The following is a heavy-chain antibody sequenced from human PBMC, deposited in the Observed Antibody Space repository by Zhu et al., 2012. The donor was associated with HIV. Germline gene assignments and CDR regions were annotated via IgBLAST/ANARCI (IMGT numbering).Heavy chain of an antibody. D-gene: IGHD2-15*01. CDR3: ARVLCSGGSCYQFHFDF. J-gene: IGHJ4*02. CDR2: IYRSGST. Sequence: QVQLQESGPGLVKPSETLSLTCTVSGDSISSSSYFWGWIRQPPGKGLEWIGSIYRSGSTYYNPSLESRVTMSVDTSKDQFSLKLSSVTAADTAVYYCARVLCSGGSCYQFHFDFWGQGTLVTGLL. CDR1: GDSISSSSYF. V-gene: IGHV4-39*01.